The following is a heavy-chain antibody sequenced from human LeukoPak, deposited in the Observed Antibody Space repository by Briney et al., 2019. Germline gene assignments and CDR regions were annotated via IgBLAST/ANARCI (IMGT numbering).Heavy chain of an antibody. D-gene: IGHD2-2*01. V-gene: IGHV3-43*01. CDR1: GFTFDEYA. CDR2: ICWDGDTN. J-gene: IGHJ3*02. Sequence: PGGSLRLSCVASGFTFDEYAMHWVRQAPGKGLEWVSVICWDGDTNYYADSLKGRFTISRDNSKISLYLQFDSLRTEDTALYFCARVMASQLPPYDAFDIWGQGTRVTVSS. CDR3: ARVMASQLPPYDAFDI.